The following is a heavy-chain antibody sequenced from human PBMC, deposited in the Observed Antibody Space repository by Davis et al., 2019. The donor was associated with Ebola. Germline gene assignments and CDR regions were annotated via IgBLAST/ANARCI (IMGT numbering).Heavy chain of an antibody. CDR1: GFSFSSYT. J-gene: IGHJ4*02. CDR3: ARIYSHGLFYFDY. CDR2: IDASSSYI. D-gene: IGHD5-18*01. V-gene: IGHV3-21*06. Sequence: GESLKISCAASGFSFSSYTMNWVRQAPGKGLEWVSAIDASSSYIYYADAVRGQFTISRDNDRNSVYLQMNNLRVEDTAVYYCARIYSHGLFYFDYWGQGTLLTVSS.